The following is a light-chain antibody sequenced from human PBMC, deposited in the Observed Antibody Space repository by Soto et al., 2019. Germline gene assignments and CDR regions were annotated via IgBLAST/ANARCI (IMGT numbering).Light chain of an antibody. V-gene: IGLV1-44*01. CDR1: SSNIGTHS. J-gene: IGLJ2*01. CDR3: AAWGDCLTGLHVV. Sequence: QSVLTQPPSASGTPGQRVTISCSGSSSNIGTHSVNWYQQIPGTAPKLLIYTNNQRPSGVPDRFSGSKSGTSASLAISGLQSEDEATYYCAAWGDCLTGLHVVFGGGTKLTVL. CDR2: TNN.